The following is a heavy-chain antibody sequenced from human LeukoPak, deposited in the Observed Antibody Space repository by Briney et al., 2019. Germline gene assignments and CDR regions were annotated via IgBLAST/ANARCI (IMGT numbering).Heavy chain of an antibody. V-gene: IGHV4-61*01. J-gene: IGHJ4*02. Sequence: SETLSLSCTVSGGSVSSGSYYWSWIRQPPGKGLEWFGYIYYSGSTNYNPSLKSRVTISVDTSKNQFSLKLSSVTAADTAVYYCAIASYCGGDCYPESDYWGQGTLVTAS. D-gene: IGHD2-21*02. CDR1: GGSVSSGSYY. CDR3: AIASYCGGDCYPESDY. CDR2: IYYSGST.